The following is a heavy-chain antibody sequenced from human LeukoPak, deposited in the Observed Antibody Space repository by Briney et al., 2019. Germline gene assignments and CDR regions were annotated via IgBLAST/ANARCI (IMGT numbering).Heavy chain of an antibody. CDR2: ISTDGSSV. CDR3: AKDSRITWFGGDSQ. J-gene: IGHJ4*02. V-gene: IGHV3-30*18. D-gene: IGHD3-10*01. Sequence: PGGSLRLSCAASGFTFNNYGLHWVRQAPGKGLEWVALISTDGSSVNYADSVKGRFTISRDNSKNTLYLQMNSLRTEDTAVYYCAKDSRITWFGGDSQWGQGTLVTVSS. CDR1: GFTFNNYG.